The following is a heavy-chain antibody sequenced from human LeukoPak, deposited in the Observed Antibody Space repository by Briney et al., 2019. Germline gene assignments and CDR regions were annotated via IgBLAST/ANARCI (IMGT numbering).Heavy chain of an antibody. J-gene: IGHJ3*02. Sequence: GGSLRLSCAASGFIFKNYAMSWVRQAPGKGLEWVSIISGTSDTTRYGDSVRGRFTTSRDNPRNTLYLQMNSLRVDDTAVYYCAKADATIGGAFDIWGQGTMVPVSS. V-gene: IGHV3-23*01. CDR2: ISGTSDTT. D-gene: IGHD3-3*01. CDR3: AKADATIGGAFDI. CDR1: GFIFKNYA.